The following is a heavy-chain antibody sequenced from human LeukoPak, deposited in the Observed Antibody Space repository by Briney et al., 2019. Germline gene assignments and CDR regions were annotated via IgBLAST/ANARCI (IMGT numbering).Heavy chain of an antibody. J-gene: IGHJ4*02. CDR2: INSDMSST. CDR1: GFTFSDYW. CDR3: ARDIAVSGNYFDY. Sequence: GGSLRLSCAASGFTFSDYWMHGVREAPAKGLVWVSRINSDMSSTNYADSVKGRFTISRDNAKNTLYLQMNSLRAEDTAVYYCARDIAVSGNYFDYWGQGTLVTVSS. V-gene: IGHV3-74*01. D-gene: IGHD6-19*01.